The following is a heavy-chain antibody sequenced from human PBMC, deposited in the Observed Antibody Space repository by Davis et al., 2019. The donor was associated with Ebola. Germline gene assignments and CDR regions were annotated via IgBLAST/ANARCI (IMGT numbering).Heavy chain of an antibody. D-gene: IGHD6-19*01. CDR1: GFTFSSYA. Sequence: GGSLRLSCAASGFTFSSYAMHWVRQAPGKGLEWVAVISYDGSNKYYADSVKGRFTISRDNSKNTLYLQMNSLRAEDTAVYYCGKGGLAGTPVDVWGQGTTVTVSS. V-gene: IGHV3-30-3*01. CDR2: ISYDGSNK. CDR3: GKGGLAGTPVDV. J-gene: IGHJ6*02.